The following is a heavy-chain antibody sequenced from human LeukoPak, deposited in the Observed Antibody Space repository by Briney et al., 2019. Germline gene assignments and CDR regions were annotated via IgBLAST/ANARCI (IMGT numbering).Heavy chain of an antibody. Sequence: GGSLRLSCAASGFTFSCYAMSWVRQAPGKGLEWISAIGASGGGTYYADSVKGRFTISKDKSKNTLYLQMNTLRAEDTAIYYCAKDEGSSVTGGYYFDSWGQGTLVTVSS. CDR2: IGASGGGT. CDR3: AKDEGSSVTGGYYFDS. CDR1: GFTFSCYA. V-gene: IGHV3-23*01. D-gene: IGHD4-4*01. J-gene: IGHJ4*02.